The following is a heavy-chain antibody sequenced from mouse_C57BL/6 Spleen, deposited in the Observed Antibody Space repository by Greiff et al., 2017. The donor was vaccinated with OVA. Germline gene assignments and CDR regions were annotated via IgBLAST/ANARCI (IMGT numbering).Heavy chain of an antibody. CDR3: ARGGLYGSSFYYAMDY. D-gene: IGHD1-1*01. CDR2: IDPSDSYT. V-gene: IGHV1-69*01. Sequence: QVQLKQPGAELVMPGASVKLSCKASGYTFTSYWMHWVKQRPGQGLEWIGEIDPSDSYTNYNQKFKGKSTLTVDKSSSTAYMQLSSLTSEDSAVYYCARGGLYGSSFYYAMDYWGQGTSVTVSS. J-gene: IGHJ4*01. CDR1: GYTFTSYW.